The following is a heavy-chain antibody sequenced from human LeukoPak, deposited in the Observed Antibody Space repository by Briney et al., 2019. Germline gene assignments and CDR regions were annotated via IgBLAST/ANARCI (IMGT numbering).Heavy chain of an antibody. V-gene: IGHV3-23*01. CDR1: GFTFSSYA. CDR2: ISGSGDNT. J-gene: IGHJ4*02. D-gene: IGHD5-12*01. Sequence: GGSLRLSCAASGFTFSSYAMNWVRQAPGKGLEWVSTISGSGDNTYYADSVKGRFTISRDNSKNTLYLQMNSLRAGDTAIYYCVKAPQLGWLRVDYWGQGTLVTVSS. CDR3: VKAPQLGWLRVDY.